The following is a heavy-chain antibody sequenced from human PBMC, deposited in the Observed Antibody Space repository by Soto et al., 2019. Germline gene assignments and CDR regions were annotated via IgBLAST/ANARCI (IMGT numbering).Heavy chain of an antibody. CDR2: IYYSGST. J-gene: IGHJ4*02. D-gene: IGHD3-22*01. CDR3: ARIGLYDSDDYYYPVY. CDR1: GGSVSSSSCY. Sequence: SETLSLTCTVSGGSVSSSSCYWGWIRQPPGKGLEWIGSIYYSGSTYYNPSLKSRVTISVDTSKNQFSLKLSSVTAADTAVYYCARIGLYDSDDYYYPVYWGQGTLVTVSS. V-gene: IGHV4-39*07.